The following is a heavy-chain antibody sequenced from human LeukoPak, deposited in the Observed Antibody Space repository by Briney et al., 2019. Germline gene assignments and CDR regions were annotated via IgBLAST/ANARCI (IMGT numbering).Heavy chain of an antibody. V-gene: IGHV3-33*01. J-gene: IGHJ4*02. CDR3: ARITGTSEYFDS. CDR1: EFTFSSYG. D-gene: IGHD1-20*01. CDR2: IWYDGSNK. Sequence: GRSLRLSCAASEFTFSSYGMHWVRQAPGKGLEWVAVIWYDGSNKYYADSVKGRFTISRDNSKNTVYLQMNSLRAEDTATYYCARITGTSEYFDSWGQGTLVTVSS.